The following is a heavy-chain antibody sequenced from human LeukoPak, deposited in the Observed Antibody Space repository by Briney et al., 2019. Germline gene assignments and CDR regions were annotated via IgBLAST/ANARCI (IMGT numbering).Heavy chain of an antibody. J-gene: IGHJ4*02. CDR1: GYRFTTYW. D-gene: IGHD6-19*01. V-gene: IGHV5-51*01. CDR2: IYPGDSDT. CDR3: ARQDSSGWYVY. Sequence: GASLKISCKGSGYRFTTYWIGWVRPMPGKGLEWMGIIYPGDSDTRYSPSFQGQVTISADKSISTAYLQWSSLKASDTAMYYCARQDSSGWYVYWGQGTLVAVSS.